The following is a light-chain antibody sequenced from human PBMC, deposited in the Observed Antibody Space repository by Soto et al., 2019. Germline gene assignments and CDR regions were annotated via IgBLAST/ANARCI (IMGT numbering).Light chain of an antibody. Sequence: QSVLTQPASVSGSPGQSIAISCTGTSNDVGSYNYVSWYQQHPGKAPKLMIYDVTNRPSGVSDRFSGSKSGNTASLTISGLQAEDEADYYCKSYTTSNTYVFGSGTKVT. CDR3: KSYTTSNTYV. CDR2: DVT. J-gene: IGLJ1*01. V-gene: IGLV2-14*01. CDR1: SNDVGSYNY.